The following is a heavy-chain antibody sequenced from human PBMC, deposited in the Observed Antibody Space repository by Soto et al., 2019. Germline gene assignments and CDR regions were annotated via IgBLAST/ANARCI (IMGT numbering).Heavy chain of an antibody. CDR3: ARRRSLRVTSNQDYSDY. J-gene: IGHJ4*02. CDR2: NYYSGST. CDR1: GGSISSSSYY. Sequence: PSETLSLTCTVSGGSISSSSYYWGWIRQPPGKGLEWIGSNYYSGSTYYNPSLKSRVTISVDTSKNQFSLKLSSVTAADTAVYYCARRRSLRVTSNQDYSDYWGQGTLVTVSS. D-gene: IGHD3-16*01. V-gene: IGHV4-39*01.